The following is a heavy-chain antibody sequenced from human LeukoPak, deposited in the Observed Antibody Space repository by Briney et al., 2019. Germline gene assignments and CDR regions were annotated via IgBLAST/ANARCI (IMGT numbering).Heavy chain of an antibody. J-gene: IGHJ4*02. CDR2: ISYDGSNK. V-gene: IGHV3-30-3*01. CDR1: GFTFSSYA. D-gene: IGHD3-3*01. CDR3: AKAPSYDFWSGGYFDY. Sequence: PGRSLRLSCAASGFTFSSYAMHWVRQAPGKGLEWVAVISYDGSNKYYADSVKGRFTISRDNSKNTLYLQMNSLRAEDTAVYYCAKAPSYDFWSGGYFDYWGQGTLVTVSS.